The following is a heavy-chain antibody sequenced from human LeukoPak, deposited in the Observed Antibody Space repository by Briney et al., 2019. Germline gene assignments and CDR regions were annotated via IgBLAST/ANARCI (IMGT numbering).Heavy chain of an antibody. CDR3: ARHSGYSYGYAYYYYYMDV. CDR1: GGSISSYY. V-gene: IGHV4-59*04. CDR2: IYYSGST. D-gene: IGHD5-18*01. J-gene: IGHJ6*03. Sequence: PSETLSLTCTVSGGSISSYYWSWIRQPPGKGLEWIGYIYYSGSTYYNPSLKSRVIISVDPSKNQFSLKLSSVTAADTAVYYCARHSGYSYGYAYYYYYMDVWGKGTTVTVSS.